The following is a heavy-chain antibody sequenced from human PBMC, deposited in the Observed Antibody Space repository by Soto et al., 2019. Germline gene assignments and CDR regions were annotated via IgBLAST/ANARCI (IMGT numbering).Heavy chain of an antibody. D-gene: IGHD3-16*02. CDR1: GFTVSSNY. Sequence: EVQLVESGGGLVQPGGSLRLSCAASGFTVSSNYMSWVRQAPGKGLEWVSVIYSGGSTYYADSVKGRFTISRDNSKNTLYLQMNSLRAEDTAVYYCARVLVGPSRWFDPWGQGTLVTVSS. J-gene: IGHJ5*02. CDR3: ARVLVGPSRWFDP. V-gene: IGHV3-66*01. CDR2: IYSGGST.